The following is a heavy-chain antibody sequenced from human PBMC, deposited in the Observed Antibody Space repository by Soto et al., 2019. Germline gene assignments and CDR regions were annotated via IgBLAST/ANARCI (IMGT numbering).Heavy chain of an antibody. CDR3: ARDVSPGSSSLYLDAFDI. V-gene: IGHV3-7*05. Sequence: EVQLEESGGDLVQPGGSLRLSCAASGFTLSAYWMTWVRQAPGKGLEWVANINRDGSKKSYLDSVRGRFTISRDNVGNSLYLQMDSLRADDPVLYYCARDVSPGSSSLYLDAFDIWGQGTMVTVSS. J-gene: IGHJ3*02. CDR1: GFTLSAYW. D-gene: IGHD6-13*01. CDR2: INRDGSKK.